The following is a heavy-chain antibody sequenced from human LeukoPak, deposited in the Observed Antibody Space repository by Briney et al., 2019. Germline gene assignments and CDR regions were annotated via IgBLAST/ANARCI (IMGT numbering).Heavy chain of an antibody. CDR1: GGSISSGDYY. CDR2: IYYSGST. D-gene: IGHD1-26*01. CDR3: ARGANKYSDMGVDGFDSFDP. Sequence: SQTLSLTCTVSGGSISSGDYYWSWIRQPPGKGLEWIGYIYYSGSTYYNPSLKSRVTISVDTSKNQFSLKLSSVTAADTAVYYCARGANKYSDMGVDGFDSFDPWGQGTLVTVSS. V-gene: IGHV4-30-4*08. J-gene: IGHJ5*02.